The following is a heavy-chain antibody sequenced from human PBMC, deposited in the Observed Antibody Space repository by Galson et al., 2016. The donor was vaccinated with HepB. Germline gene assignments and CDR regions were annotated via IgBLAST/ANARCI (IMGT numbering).Heavy chain of an antibody. CDR2: IWINGNNK. Sequence: SLRLSCAVSGFTFSTYPLHWVRQAPGKGLEWVAVIWINGNNKYYADSVKGRFVISRDNSNNTLHLQMNSLTAEDTAVYYCARERLCRNANCYALYYYGMDVWGQGTTVIVSS. D-gene: IGHD3-16*01. V-gene: IGHV3-33*01. J-gene: IGHJ6*02. CDR3: ARERLCRNANCYALYYYGMDV. CDR1: GFTFSTYP.